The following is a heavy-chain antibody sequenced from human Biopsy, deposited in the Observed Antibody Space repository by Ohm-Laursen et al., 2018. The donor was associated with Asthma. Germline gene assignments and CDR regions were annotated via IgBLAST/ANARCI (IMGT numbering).Heavy chain of an antibody. CDR1: GFSLKIGAVG. V-gene: IGHV2-5*01. CDR3: ARAIRLEDFLTGSFTSYFDN. D-gene: IGHD3/OR15-3a*01. CDR2: IYWIDDK. J-gene: IGHJ4*01. Sequence: TQTLTLTCTFSGFSLKIGAVGVGWIRQPPGKAPECLAVIYWIDDKYYSPSLRNRLTVSNDTSRNRVVLAMTNMEPRDTATYFCARAIRLEDFLTGSFTSYFDNWDLGTPVSVS.